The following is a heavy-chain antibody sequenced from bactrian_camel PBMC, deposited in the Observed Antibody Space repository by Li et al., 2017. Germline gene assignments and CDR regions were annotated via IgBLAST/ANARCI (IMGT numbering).Heavy chain of an antibody. J-gene: IGHJ4*01. Sequence: DVQLVESGGGSVETGGSLRLSCASSGYSYRSNCLAWFRQRPEKAREGVAILWTGDGATFYSHSVKGRFTITHDNTKNTHFLEMSNLQPEDSAVYYCAAGGYGGKCLSKRRFWGQGTQVTVS. CDR2: LWTGDGAT. V-gene: IGHV3S31*01. CDR3: AAGGYGGKCLSKRRF. D-gene: IGHD5*01. CDR1: GYSYRSNC.